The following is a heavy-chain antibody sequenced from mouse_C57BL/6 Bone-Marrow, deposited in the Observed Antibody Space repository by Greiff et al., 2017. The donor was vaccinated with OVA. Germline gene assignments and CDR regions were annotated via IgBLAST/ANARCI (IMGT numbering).Heavy chain of an antibody. D-gene: IGHD1-1*01. CDR3: ARRIYYYGSSYAY. CDR2: INPNNGGT. J-gene: IGHJ3*01. Sequence: VQLQQSGPELVKPGASVKISCKASGYTFTDYYMNWVKQSHGKSLEWIGDINPNNGGTSYNQKFKGKATLTVDKSSSTAYMELRSLTSEDSAVYYCARRIYYYGSSYAYWGQGTLVTVSA. V-gene: IGHV1-26*01. CDR1: GYTFTDYY.